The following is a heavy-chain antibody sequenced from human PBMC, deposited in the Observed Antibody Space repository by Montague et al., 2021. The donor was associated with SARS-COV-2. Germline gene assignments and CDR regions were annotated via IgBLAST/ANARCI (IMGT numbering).Heavy chain of an antibody. CDR3: ARLGDGVVPSPILGVGPYYSYYYMDV. V-gene: IGHV4-34*01. J-gene: IGHJ6*03. Sequence: SETLSLTCAVHGGSFSTYSWNWIRQPPGKGLEWIGEIHHGGSTNXNPSLKNRVTISADTSKNQFSLNLTSVAAADTAVYYCARLGDGVVPSPILGVGPYYSYYYMDVWGKGTTVTVSS. CDR2: IHHGGST. D-gene: IGHD3-10*01. CDR1: GGSFSTYS.